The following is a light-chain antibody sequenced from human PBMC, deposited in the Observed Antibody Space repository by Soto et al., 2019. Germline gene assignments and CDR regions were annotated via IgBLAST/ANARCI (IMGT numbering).Light chain of an antibody. CDR2: GNI. CDR3: QSYDSTLSARYV. V-gene: IGLV1-40*01. Sequence: QSVLTQPPSVSGAPGQRVTISCTGSSSNIGAGYDVHWYQQRPGTAPKLLIFGNINRPSGVPDRFSGSKSDTSASLAITGLQAEDEGDYYCQSYDSTLSARYVFGTG. CDR1: SSNIGAGYD. J-gene: IGLJ1*01.